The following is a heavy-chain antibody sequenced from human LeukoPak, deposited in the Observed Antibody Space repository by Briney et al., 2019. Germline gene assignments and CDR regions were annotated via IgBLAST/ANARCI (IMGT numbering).Heavy chain of an antibody. CDR2: INHSGST. CDR1: GGSFSGYY. D-gene: IGHD6-13*01. V-gene: IGHV4-34*01. Sequence: PSETLSLTCAVYGGSFSGYYWSWIRQPPGKGLEWIGEINHSGSTNYNPSLKSRVTISVDTSKNQFSLKLSSVTAADTAVYYCARREPKEIAALSFVYWGQGTLVTVSS. J-gene: IGHJ4*02. CDR3: ARREPKEIAALSFVY.